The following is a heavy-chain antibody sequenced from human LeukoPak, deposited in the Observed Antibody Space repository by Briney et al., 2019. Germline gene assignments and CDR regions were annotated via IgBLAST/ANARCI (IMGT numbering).Heavy chain of an antibody. CDR3: ARDNYYDSSGYGEYYFDY. V-gene: IGHV3-66*01. CDR1: RFTVSSNY. Sequence: PGGSLRLSCAASRFTVSSNYMSWVRQAPGKGLEWVSVIYSGGSTYYADSVKGRFTISRDNSKNTLYLQMNSLRAEDTAVYYCARDNYYDSSGYGEYYFDYWGQGTLVTVSS. D-gene: IGHD3-22*01. CDR2: IYSGGST. J-gene: IGHJ4*02.